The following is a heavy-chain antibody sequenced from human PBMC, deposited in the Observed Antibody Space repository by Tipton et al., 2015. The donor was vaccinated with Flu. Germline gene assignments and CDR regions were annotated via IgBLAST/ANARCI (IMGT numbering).Heavy chain of an antibody. CDR2: MNPNSDAA. V-gene: IGHV1-2*02. CDR3: ARGRNSCRGNNCCRGYNGMDG. CDR1: GYTFTGYY. D-gene: IGHD2-15*01. J-gene: IGHJ6*02. Sequence: QSGAEVKQPAASVRVSCRAAGYTFTGYYIHWVRQAPVQGLEWMGWMNPNSDAANYAQNFQGRVTMTSDTSISTAALELSSLRSDDTAVSYCARGRNSCRGNNCCRGYNGMDGWGQGTTVTV.